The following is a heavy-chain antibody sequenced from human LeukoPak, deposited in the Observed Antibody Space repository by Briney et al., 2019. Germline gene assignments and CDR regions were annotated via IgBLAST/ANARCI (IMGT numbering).Heavy chain of an antibody. CDR1: GGTFSSYA. Sequence: ASVKVSCKASGGTFSSYAISWVRQAPGQGLEWIGRIIPIFGTANYAQKFQGRVTITADKSTSTAYMELSSLRSEDTAVYYCASPPSDYYDSSGYLDYWGQGTLVTVSS. V-gene: IGHV1-69*06. J-gene: IGHJ4*02. D-gene: IGHD3-22*01. CDR3: ASPPSDYYDSSGYLDY. CDR2: IIPIFGTA.